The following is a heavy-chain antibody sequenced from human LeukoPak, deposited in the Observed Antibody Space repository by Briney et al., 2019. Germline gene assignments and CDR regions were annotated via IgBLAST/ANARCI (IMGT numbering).Heavy chain of an antibody. J-gene: IGHJ4*02. D-gene: IGHD3-22*01. Sequence: SETLSLTCTVSGGSISSYYWSWIRQPAGKGLEWIGRIYTSGSTNYNPSLKSRVTMSVDTSKNQFSLKLSSVTAADTAVYYCAREDPLYYYDSSGYSGTTDYWGQGTLATVSS. CDR1: GGSISSYY. CDR2: IYTSGST. CDR3: AREDPLYYYDSSGYSGTTDY. V-gene: IGHV4-4*07.